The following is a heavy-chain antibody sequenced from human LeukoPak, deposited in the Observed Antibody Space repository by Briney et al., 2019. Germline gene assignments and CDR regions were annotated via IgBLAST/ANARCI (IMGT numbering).Heavy chain of an antibody. V-gene: IGHV4-38-2*01. CDR2: IYHSGST. J-gene: IGHJ4*02. Sequence: PSETLSLTCAVSGYSISSGYYWGWIRQPPGKGLEWIGSIYHSGSTYYNPSFKSRVTISVDTSKNQFSLKLNSVTAADTAVYYCARGEYSSGWYFDYWGQGTLVTVSS. CDR3: ARGEYSSGWYFDY. CDR1: GYSISSGYY. D-gene: IGHD6-19*01.